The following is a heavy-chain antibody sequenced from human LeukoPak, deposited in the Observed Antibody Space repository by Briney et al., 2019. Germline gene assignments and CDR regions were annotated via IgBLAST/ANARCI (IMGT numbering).Heavy chain of an antibody. Sequence: SETLSLTCTVAGYAISSGYYWGWIRQTPGKGLEWIAKIFHDGTTHYNPSLRSRAAMSVDTSKNDFSLRLSSVTAADTAVYYCASLGYWGQGTLVTVSS. CDR3: ASLGY. CDR1: GYAISSGYY. V-gene: IGHV4-38-2*02. J-gene: IGHJ4*02. CDR2: IFHDGTT.